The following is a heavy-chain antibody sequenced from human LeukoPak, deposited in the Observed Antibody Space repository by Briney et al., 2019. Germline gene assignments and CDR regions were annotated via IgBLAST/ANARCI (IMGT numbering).Heavy chain of an antibody. D-gene: IGHD6-13*01. CDR3: ARGIISSWDYFDY. V-gene: IGHV3-30*04. CDR2: ISNDGRST. CDR1: GFTFSSTA. J-gene: IGHJ4*02. Sequence: GGSLRLSCAASGFTFSSTAIHWVRQAPGKGLEWVAVISNDGRSTYYADSVKGRFTISRDNSKNTLYLHMNSLRAEDTAVYYCARGIISSWDYFDYWGQGTLVTVSS.